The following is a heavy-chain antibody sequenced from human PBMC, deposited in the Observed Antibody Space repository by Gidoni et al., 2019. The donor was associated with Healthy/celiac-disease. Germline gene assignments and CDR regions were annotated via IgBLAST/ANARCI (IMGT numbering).Heavy chain of an antibody. J-gene: IGHJ4*02. Sequence: QGQLVQSGAEVKKPGALVKVVCKASGYTFTSYDIIWVRQATGQGHEWMGWMNPNSDNTGYAQKFRGSVTMTRNTSISTAYMELSSLGSEGTAVYYFAGGNSGYYGYWGQGTLVTVSS. CDR3: AGGNSGYYGY. D-gene: IGHD3-22*01. CDR1: GYTFTSYD. V-gene: IGHV1-8*01. CDR2: MNPNSDNT.